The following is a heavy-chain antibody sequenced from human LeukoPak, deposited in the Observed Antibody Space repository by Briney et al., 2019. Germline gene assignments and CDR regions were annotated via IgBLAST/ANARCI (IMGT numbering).Heavy chain of an antibody. CDR2: ISRNSGNI. Sequence: GGSLRLSCAASGFTFDDYAMHWVRQAPGKGLEWVSGISRNSGNIGYADSVKGRFTISRDNAKNSLYLQMNSLRAEDTALYYCAKGDQYYYGSVHWGQGTLVTVSS. J-gene: IGHJ4*02. V-gene: IGHV3-9*01. CDR1: GFTFDDYA. CDR3: AKGDQYYYGSVH. D-gene: IGHD3-10*01.